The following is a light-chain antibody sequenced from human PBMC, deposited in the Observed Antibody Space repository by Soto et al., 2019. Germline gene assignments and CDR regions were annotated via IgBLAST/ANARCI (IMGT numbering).Light chain of an antibody. Sequence: EIVLPRSPGTMSLSPGERATLSCRASQSVSSIYLGWYQQKPGQAPRLLIYGASSRATGIPDRFSGSGSGTDFTLTISRLEPEDFAVSYCQQYGDSTGWTFGQGTKVDI. J-gene: IGKJ1*01. CDR2: GAS. CDR3: QQYGDSTGWT. V-gene: IGKV3-20*01. CDR1: QSVSSIY.